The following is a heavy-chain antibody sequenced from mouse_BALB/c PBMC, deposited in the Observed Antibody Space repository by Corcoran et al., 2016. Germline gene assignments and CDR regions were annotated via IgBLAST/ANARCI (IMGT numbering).Heavy chain of an antibody. CDR3: ARYGSSLYFDY. CDR2: INTYTGEP. J-gene: IGHJ2*01. CDR1: GYTFTNSG. Sequence: QIQLVQSGPELKKPGETVKLSCKASGYTFTNSGMYLVKQAPGKGLKWMGWINTYTGEPTYADDFKGRFAFSLETSASTAYLQINDLKNEDTATYFCARYGSSLYFDYWGQGTTLTVSS. V-gene: IGHV9-3-1*01. D-gene: IGHD1-1*01.